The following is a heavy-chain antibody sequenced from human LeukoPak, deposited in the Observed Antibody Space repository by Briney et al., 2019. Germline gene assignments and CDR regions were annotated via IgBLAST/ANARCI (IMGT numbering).Heavy chain of an antibody. J-gene: IGHJ5*01. CDR3: AKEGAYPIITYDS. Sequence: GGSLRLSCAASGFSFSRYWMNWVRQAPGKGLECVANRKGDGIEKNYVDSVKGRFSISRDNAMNSLYLQMDSLRAEDTAVYYCAKEGAYPIITYDSWGQGALVTVSS. CDR2: RKGDGIEK. CDR1: GFSFSRYW. V-gene: IGHV3-7*01. D-gene: IGHD3-10*01.